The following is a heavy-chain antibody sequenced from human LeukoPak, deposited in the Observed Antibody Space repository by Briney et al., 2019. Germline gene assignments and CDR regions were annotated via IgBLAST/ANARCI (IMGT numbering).Heavy chain of an antibody. CDR1: GGSFSGYY. J-gene: IGHJ6*03. CDR3: ASKLTMVRGVKGYYYYMDV. CDR2: INHSGST. D-gene: IGHD3-10*01. Sequence: SETLSLTCAVYGGSFSGYYWSWIRQPPGKGLEWIGEINHSGSTNYNPSLKSRVTISVDTSTNQFSMKLSPVAAAETAVYSCASKLTMVRGVKGYYYYMDVWGKGTTVTVSS. V-gene: IGHV4-34*01.